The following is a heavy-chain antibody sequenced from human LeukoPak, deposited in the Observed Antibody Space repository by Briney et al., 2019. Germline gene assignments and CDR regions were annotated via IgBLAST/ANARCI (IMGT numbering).Heavy chain of an antibody. J-gene: IGHJ6*02. D-gene: IGHD2-2*01. V-gene: IGHV3-7*03. CDR1: GFTFSSYG. Sequence: GGSLRLSCAASGFTFSSYGMHWVRQAPGEGLEWVANIRPDGSQKYYVDSARGRFTISRDNAKSSLYLQTSSLRPEDTATYYCARAFQPRYCSSSSCSPAWGQGTTVTVSS. CDR3: ARAFQPRYCSSSSCSPA. CDR2: IRPDGSQK.